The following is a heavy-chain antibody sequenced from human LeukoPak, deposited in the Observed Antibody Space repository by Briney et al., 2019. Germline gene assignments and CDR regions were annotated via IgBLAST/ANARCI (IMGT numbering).Heavy chain of an antibody. CDR2: IYTRGSI. Sequence: SETLSLTCTVSGGSINNYYWSWIRQPAGKGLEWIWRIYTRGSINYNPSLKSRVTMSVDTSKNQFSLKLSSVTAADTAVYYCARGRYCSADICSGGDAFDIWGQGTMFSVSS. J-gene: IGHJ3*02. D-gene: IGHD2-15*01. CDR3: ARGRYCSADICSGGDAFDI. CDR1: GGSINNYY. V-gene: IGHV4-4*07.